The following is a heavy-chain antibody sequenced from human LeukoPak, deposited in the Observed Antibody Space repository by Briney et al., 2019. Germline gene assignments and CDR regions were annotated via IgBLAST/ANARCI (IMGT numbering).Heavy chain of an antibody. CDR3: ARAGYDSSGYYSY. D-gene: IGHD3-22*01. CDR2: INPSGGST. V-gene: IGHV1-46*01. Sequence: ASVKVSCKASGYIFTNYYMHWVRQAPGQGLEWMGMINPSGGSTTYAQKFQGRVTMTRDTSTSTVYMEVSSLRSEDTAVYYCARAGYDSSGYYSYWGQGTLVTVSS. J-gene: IGHJ4*02. CDR1: GYIFTNYY.